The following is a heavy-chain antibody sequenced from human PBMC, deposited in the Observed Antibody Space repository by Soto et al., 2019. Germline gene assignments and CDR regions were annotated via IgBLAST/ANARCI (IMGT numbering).Heavy chain of an antibody. CDR3: ARDGYGDYAGVDY. Sequence: SETLSLTCAVYGGSFSGYYWSWIRQPPGKGLEWIGEINHSGSTNYNPSLKSRVTISVDTSKNQFSLKLSSVTAADTAVYYCARDGYGDYAGVDYWGQGTLVTVSS. CDR1: GGSFSGYY. CDR2: INHSGST. V-gene: IGHV4-34*01. D-gene: IGHD4-17*01. J-gene: IGHJ4*02.